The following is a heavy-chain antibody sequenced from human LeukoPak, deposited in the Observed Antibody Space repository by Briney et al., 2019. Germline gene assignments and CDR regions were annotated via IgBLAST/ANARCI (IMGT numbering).Heavy chain of an antibody. J-gene: IGHJ2*01. Sequence: TGGSLTLSCSASGFTFSSYAMHWVRQAPGKGLEYVSAISSNGGSTYYADSVKGRFTISRDNSKNTLYLQMTGLTAGDTAVYYCAREASSSNWNNWYFDLWGRGTLVTVSS. CDR2: ISSNGGST. V-gene: IGHV3-64*04. CDR3: AREASSSNWNNWYFDL. CDR1: GFTFSSYA. D-gene: IGHD6-13*01.